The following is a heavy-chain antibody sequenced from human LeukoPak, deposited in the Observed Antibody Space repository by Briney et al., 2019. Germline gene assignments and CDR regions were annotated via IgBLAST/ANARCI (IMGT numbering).Heavy chain of an antibody. Sequence: GESLKISCKGSGYSFTSYWIGWGRQMPGKGLEWMGIIYPGDSDTRYSPSFQGQVTISADKSISTAYLQWSSLKASDTAMYYCARRDILTGYYDYFDYWGQGTLVTVSS. CDR1: GYSFTSYW. CDR3: ARRDILTGYYDYFDY. V-gene: IGHV5-51*01. J-gene: IGHJ4*02. D-gene: IGHD3-9*01. CDR2: IYPGDSDT.